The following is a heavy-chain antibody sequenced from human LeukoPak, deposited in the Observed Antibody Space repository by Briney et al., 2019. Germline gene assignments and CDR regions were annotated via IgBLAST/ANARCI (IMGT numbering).Heavy chain of an antibody. CDR3: ARNPTYYDILTGTSSYYYMDV. D-gene: IGHD3-9*01. V-gene: IGHV1-18*01. Sequence: ASVKVSCKTSGYTFTDYDITWVRQAPGQGLEWMGRVSPYNGNTYYSQRFQDRVTITKDTSTGTAYMDLRNLRTDDTAMYYCARNPTYYDILTGTSSYYYMDVWGKGTTVTVSS. CDR2: VSPYNGNT. CDR1: GYTFTDYD. J-gene: IGHJ6*03.